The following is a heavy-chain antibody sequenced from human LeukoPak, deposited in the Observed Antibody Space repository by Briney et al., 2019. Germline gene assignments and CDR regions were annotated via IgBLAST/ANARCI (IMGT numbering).Heavy chain of an antibody. Sequence: GGSLRLSCAASGFTFSDHYMDWVRQAPGKGLEWVSAISGSGGSTYYADSVKGRFTISRDNSKNTLYLQMNSLRAEDTAVYYCAKDVPVWDYWGQGTLVTVSS. CDR1: GFTFSDHY. CDR3: AKDVPVWDY. J-gene: IGHJ4*02. V-gene: IGHV3-23*01. D-gene: IGHD3-16*01. CDR2: ISGSGGST.